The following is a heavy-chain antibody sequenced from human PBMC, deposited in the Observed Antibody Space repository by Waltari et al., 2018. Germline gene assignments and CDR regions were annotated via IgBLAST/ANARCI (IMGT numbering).Heavy chain of an antibody. V-gene: IGHV3-7*01. CDR1: EFTFAYYW. J-gene: IGHJ4*02. CDR2: IKEDGSEK. Sequence: EVQLVESGGGLVQPGGSLRLSCAASEFTFAYYWVTWVRQAPGKGLEWVANIKEDGSEKYYVDAVKGRFTISRYNAKNSLYLQMSSLRVEDTAVYYCATQSWSNFEYWGQGTLVTVSS. D-gene: IGHD3-3*01. CDR3: ATQSWSNFEY.